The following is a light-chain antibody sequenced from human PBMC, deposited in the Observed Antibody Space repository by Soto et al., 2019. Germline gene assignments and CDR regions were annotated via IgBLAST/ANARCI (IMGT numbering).Light chain of an antibody. V-gene: IGKV3-20*01. CDR2: GAS. J-gene: IGKJ5*01. Sequence: EIVLTQSPGTLSLSPGERATLSCRASQSVSSNFLAWYQQKPGQAPRLLIYGASGRATVIPDRFSGSGSGTDFTLTISRLESEDFALYDCQHYGSSPSTFGQGTRLEIK. CDR3: QHYGSSPST. CDR1: QSVSSNF.